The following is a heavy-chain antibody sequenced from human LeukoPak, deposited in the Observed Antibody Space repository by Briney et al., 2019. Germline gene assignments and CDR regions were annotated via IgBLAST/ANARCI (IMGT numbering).Heavy chain of an antibody. D-gene: IGHD1-26*01. CDR3: AREGRGSYYFDY. V-gene: IGHV3-66*01. J-gene: IGHJ4*02. CDR2: VYSGGST. CDR1: GFTDSSNY. Sequence: PGGSLRLSCAASGFTDSSNYMSWVRQAPGKGLEWVSVVYSGGSTFYADSVKGRFTISRDNSKNTLYLQVNSLRVEDTAVYYCAREGRGSYYFDYWGQGTLVTVSS.